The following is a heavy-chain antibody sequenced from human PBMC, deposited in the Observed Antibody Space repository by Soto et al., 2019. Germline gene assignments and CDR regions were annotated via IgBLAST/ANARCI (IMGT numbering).Heavy chain of an antibody. D-gene: IGHD4-17*01. V-gene: IGHV3-74*01. CDR3: VRVAVTTYYFDY. J-gene: IGHJ4*02. CDR1: GFTFSSYW. CDR2: INPDGSRT. Sequence: VQLVESGGDLVQPGGSLRLSCAASGFTFSSYWMHWVRQAPGKGLVWVSRINPDGSRTSYADSVKGRFTISRDNAKNTLYLQMNSLGAEDTAVYYCVRVAVTTYYFDYWGQGTLVTVSS.